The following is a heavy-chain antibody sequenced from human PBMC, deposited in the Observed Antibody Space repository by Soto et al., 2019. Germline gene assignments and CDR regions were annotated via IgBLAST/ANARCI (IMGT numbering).Heavy chain of an antibody. Sequence: EVQLLESGGGLVQPGGSLRLSCAASGFIFSPYGMSWVCQAPGKGLEWVSTISGNGGGTYYADSVKGRFTLSRDNSKNMVYLQMNSLRAEDTAIYYCGKVKPATGTDFWGQGTLVTVSS. J-gene: IGHJ4*02. D-gene: IGHD2-2*01. CDR2: ISGNGGGT. V-gene: IGHV3-23*01. CDR1: GFIFSPYG. CDR3: GKVKPATGTDF.